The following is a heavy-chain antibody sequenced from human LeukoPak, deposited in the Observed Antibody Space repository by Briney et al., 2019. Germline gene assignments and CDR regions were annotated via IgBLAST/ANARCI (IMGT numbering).Heavy chain of an antibody. V-gene: IGHV4-34*01. D-gene: IGHD1-1*01. Sequence: SETLSLTCAVYGGSFSGYYWSWIRQPPGKGLEWIGEINHSGSTNYNPSLKSRVTISVDTSNNQFSLKLSSVTAADTAVYYCARGQLIFDYWGQGTLVTVSS. CDR2: INHSGST. J-gene: IGHJ4*02. CDR1: GGSFSGYY. CDR3: ARGQLIFDY.